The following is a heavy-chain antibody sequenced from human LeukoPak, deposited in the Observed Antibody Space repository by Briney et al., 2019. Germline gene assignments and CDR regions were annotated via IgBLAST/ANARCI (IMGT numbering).Heavy chain of an antibody. V-gene: IGHV3-74*01. D-gene: IGHD4-23*01. CDR3: VRDLDLGGYSSFEF. Sequence: GGSLRLSCAASTFTFTTYVMGWVRQAPGKGLVWVSRIKSDGSSSTYADSVKGRFTISRDNAKNSLYLQMNTLRAEDTAVYYCVRDLDLGGYSSFEFWGQGTLVTVSS. CDR1: TFTFTTYV. CDR2: IKSDGSSS. J-gene: IGHJ4*02.